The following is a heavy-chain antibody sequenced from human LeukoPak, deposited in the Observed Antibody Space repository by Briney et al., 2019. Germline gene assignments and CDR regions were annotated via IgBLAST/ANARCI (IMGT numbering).Heavy chain of an antibody. CDR1: GGSFSGYY. Sequence: SETLSLTCAVYGGSFSGYYWSWIRQPPGKGLEWIGEINHSGSTNYNPSLKSRVTISVDTSKNQFSLKLSSVTAADTAVYYCARGIIGYSSSWYSGGSYFDYWGQGTLSPSPQ. V-gene: IGHV4-34*01. CDR3: ARGIIGYSSSWYSGGSYFDY. D-gene: IGHD6-13*01. CDR2: INHSGST. J-gene: IGHJ4*02.